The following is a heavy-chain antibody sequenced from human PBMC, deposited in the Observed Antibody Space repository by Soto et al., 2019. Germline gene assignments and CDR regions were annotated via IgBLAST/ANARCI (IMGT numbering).Heavy chain of an antibody. CDR1: GFTFSSYG. CDR3: AKDLQVVVVAVHYGMDV. Sequence: GGSLRLSCAASGFTFSSYGMHWVRQAPGKGLEWVAVISYDGSNKYYADSVKGRFTISRDNSKNTLYLQMNSLRAEDTAVYYCAKDLQVVVVAVHYGMDVWGQGTTVTVSS. J-gene: IGHJ6*02. CDR2: ISYDGSNK. V-gene: IGHV3-30*18. D-gene: IGHD2-15*01.